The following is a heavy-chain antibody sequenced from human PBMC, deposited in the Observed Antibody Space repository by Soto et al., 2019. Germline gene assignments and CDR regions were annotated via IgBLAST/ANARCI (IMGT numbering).Heavy chain of an antibody. CDR1: GGSVSSNSYS. Sequence: SETLSLTCTVSGGSVSSNSYSWGWIRQSPGKGLEWIGTIYSSENTYYNPSLVSRVTISVDTSKNQFSLKLSSVTAADTAVYYCASVPNGMDVWGQGTTVTVSS. J-gene: IGHJ6*02. CDR3: ASVPNGMDV. V-gene: IGHV4-39*01. CDR2: IYSSENT.